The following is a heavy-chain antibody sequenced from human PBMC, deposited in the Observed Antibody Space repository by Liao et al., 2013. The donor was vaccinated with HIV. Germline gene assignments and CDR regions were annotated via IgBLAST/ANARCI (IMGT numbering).Heavy chain of an antibody. CDR2: FNPVGTT. CDR3: ARGRIFGVVTE. Sequence: QVQLQQWGAGLLKPSETLSLTCTVYGGSFTTYHWSWIRQTPEKGIEWIGEFNPVGTTDYNPSLRSRVTISVDMSNYHFSLNLTSVTVADTAVYYCARGRIFGVVTEWGQGTLVTVSS. V-gene: IGHV4-34*01. D-gene: IGHD3-3*01. J-gene: IGHJ4*02. CDR1: GGSFTTYH.